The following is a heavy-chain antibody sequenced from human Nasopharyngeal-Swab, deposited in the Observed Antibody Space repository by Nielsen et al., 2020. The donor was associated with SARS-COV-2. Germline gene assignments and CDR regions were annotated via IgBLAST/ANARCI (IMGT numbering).Heavy chain of an antibody. J-gene: IGHJ6*03. V-gene: IGHV1-3*01. CDR2: INAGNGNT. CDR3: ARGGYCSSTSCASYYYYMDV. CDR1: GYTFTSYA. D-gene: IGHD2-2*01. Sequence: ASVKVSCKASGYTFTSYAMHWVRQASGQRLEWMGWINAGNGNTKYSQKFQGRVTITRDTSASTAYMELSSLRSEDTAVYYCARGGYCSSTSCASYYYYMDVWGKGTTVTVSS.